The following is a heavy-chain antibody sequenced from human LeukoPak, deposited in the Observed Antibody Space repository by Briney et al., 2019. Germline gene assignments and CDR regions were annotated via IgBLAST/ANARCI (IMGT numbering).Heavy chain of an antibody. D-gene: IGHD6-19*01. CDR1: GFTFSNYT. V-gene: IGHV3-64*04. CDR3: TKLKQWQPQRYFFEY. Sequence: GGSLRLSCSASGFTFSNYTMHWVRQAPGKGLEYVSSISSNGGSTYSADSVKGRFTISRDNSKNTLYLQMNSLRADDTAVYYYTKLKQWQPQRYFFEYWGQGALVTVAS. CDR2: ISSNGGST. J-gene: IGHJ4*02.